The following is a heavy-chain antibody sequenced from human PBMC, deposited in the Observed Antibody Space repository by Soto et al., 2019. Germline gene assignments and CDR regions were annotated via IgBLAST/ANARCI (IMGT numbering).Heavy chain of an antibody. V-gene: IGHV3-64*04. CDR2: VSTSGRST. D-gene: IGHD6-13*01. CDR1: GFIFSEST. CDR3: ARDRVSGYSSRPTDLRGKLDY. J-gene: IGHJ4*02. Sequence: GGSLRLSCSASGFIFSESTIYWVRQVPGKGLEAISAVSTSGRSTYYADSVKGRFTISRDNSKNTLYLQMNSLRAEDTAVYYCARDRVSGYSSRPTDLRGKLDYWGQGTMVTVSS.